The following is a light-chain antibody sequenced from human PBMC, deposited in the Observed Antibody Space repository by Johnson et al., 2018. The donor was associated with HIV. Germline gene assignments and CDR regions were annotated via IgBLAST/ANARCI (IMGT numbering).Light chain of an antibody. CDR1: SSNIGNNC. J-gene: IGLJ1*01. V-gene: IGLV1-51*01. CDR2: DND. Sequence: QSVLTQPPSVSAAPGQKVTISCSGSSSNIGNNCVSWYQQVPGTAPKLLIYDNDERPSGIPDRFSGSKSGASATLGITGLQTGDEANYYCGTWDSSLSAYVFGTGTKVTVL. CDR3: GTWDSSLSAYV.